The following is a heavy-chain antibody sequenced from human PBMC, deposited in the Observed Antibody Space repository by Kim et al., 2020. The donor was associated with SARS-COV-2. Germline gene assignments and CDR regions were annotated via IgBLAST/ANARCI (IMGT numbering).Heavy chain of an antibody. CDR3: ARDGRTTVTTHYGMDV. J-gene: IGHJ6*02. CDR2: IWYDGSNK. Sequence: GGSLRLSCAASGFTFSSYGMHWVRQAPGKGLEWVAVIWYDGSNKYYADSVKGRFTISRDNSKNTLYVQMNSLRAEDTAVYYCARDGRTTVTTHYGMDVWGQGTTVTVSS. D-gene: IGHD4-4*01. V-gene: IGHV3-33*01. CDR1: GFTFSSYG.